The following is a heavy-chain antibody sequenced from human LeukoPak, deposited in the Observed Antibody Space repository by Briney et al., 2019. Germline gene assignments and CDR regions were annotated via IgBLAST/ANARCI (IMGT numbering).Heavy chain of an antibody. D-gene: IGHD6-6*01. J-gene: IGHJ4*02. Sequence: SVKVAWKASGYTFTNYYMHWVRQAHGQGLEWVGIINPSGGSTSYAQKFQGRVTMTRHMSTSTVYMELSSLRSEDTAVYYCASIEYSSSPAFDYWGQGTLVTVSS. CDR3: ASIEYSSSPAFDY. CDR2: INPSGGST. V-gene: IGHV1-46*01. CDR1: GYTFTNYY.